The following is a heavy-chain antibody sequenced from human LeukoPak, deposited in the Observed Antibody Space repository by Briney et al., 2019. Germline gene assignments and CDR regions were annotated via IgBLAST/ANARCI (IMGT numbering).Heavy chain of an antibody. CDR3: ARVNDCSGGSCYPDFDY. CDR1: GGTFSSYA. Sequence: SVKVSCKASGGTFSSYAISWVRQAAGQGLEWMGGIIPIFGTANYAQKFQGRVTITADESTSTAYMELSSLRSEDTAVYYCARVNDCSGGSCYPDFDYWGQGTLVTVSS. J-gene: IGHJ4*02. CDR2: IIPIFGTA. D-gene: IGHD2-15*01. V-gene: IGHV1-69*01.